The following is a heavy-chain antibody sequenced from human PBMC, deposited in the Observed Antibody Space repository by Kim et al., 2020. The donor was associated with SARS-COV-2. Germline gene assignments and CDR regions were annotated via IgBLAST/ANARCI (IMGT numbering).Heavy chain of an antibody. CDR1: GGSFSGYY. J-gene: IGHJ4*02. CDR3: ARSLLWFGERRGYFDY. Sequence: SETLSLTCAVYGGSFSGYYWSWIRQPPGKGLEWIGEINHSGSTNYNPSLKSRVTISVDTSKNQFSLKLSSVTAADTAVYYCARSLLWFGERRGYFDYWGQGTLVTVSS. CDR2: INHSGST. V-gene: IGHV4-34*01. D-gene: IGHD3-10*01.